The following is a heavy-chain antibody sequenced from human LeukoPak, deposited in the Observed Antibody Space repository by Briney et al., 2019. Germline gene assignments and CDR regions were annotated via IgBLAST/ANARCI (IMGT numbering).Heavy chain of an antibody. D-gene: IGHD2-21*02. V-gene: IGHV3-21*04. CDR3: ATSAYCGGDCLPFDY. CDR1: GFTFSSYS. Sequence: GGSLTLSCAASGFTFSSYSMNWVRQAPGKGLEWVSSISSSSSYIYYADSVKGRFTISRDNSKNTLYLQMNSLRAEDTAVYYCATSAYCGGDCLPFDYWGQGTLVTVSS. CDR2: ISSSSSYI. J-gene: IGHJ4*02.